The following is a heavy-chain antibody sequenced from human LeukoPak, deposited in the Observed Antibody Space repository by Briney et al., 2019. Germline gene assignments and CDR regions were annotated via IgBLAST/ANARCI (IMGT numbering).Heavy chain of an antibody. Sequence: SETLSLTCTVSGGSISSGGYYWSWIRQHPGKGLEWIGYIYYSGSTYYNPSLKSRITISIDTSKNQFSLKLSSVTAADTAVYYCARVGVMTGILDYWGQGTLVIVSS. CDR2: IYYSGST. D-gene: IGHD2-21*02. J-gene: IGHJ4*02. CDR1: GGSISSGGYY. CDR3: ARVGVMTGILDY. V-gene: IGHV4-31*03.